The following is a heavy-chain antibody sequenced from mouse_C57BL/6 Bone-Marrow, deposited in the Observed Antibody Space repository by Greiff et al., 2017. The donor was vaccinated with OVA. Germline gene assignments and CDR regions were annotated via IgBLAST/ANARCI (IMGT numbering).Heavy chain of an antibody. Sequence: EVNLVESGGGLVKPGGSLKLSCAASGFTFSDYGMHWVRQAPEKGLEWVAYISSGSSTIYYADTVKGRFTISRDNAKNTLFLQMTSLRSEDTAMYYCAKPHLYYFDYWGQGTTLTVSS. J-gene: IGHJ2*01. CDR3: AKPHLYYFDY. V-gene: IGHV5-17*01. CDR1: GFTFSDYG. CDR2: ISSGSSTI.